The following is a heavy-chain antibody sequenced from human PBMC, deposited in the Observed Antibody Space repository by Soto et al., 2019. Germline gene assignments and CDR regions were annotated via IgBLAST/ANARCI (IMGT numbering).Heavy chain of an antibody. CDR2: IIPIFGTA. J-gene: IGHJ6*02. D-gene: IGHD3-3*01. V-gene: IGHV1-69*13. Sequence: GASVKVSCKASGGTFSGYAISWVRQAPGQGLEWMGGIIPIFGTANYAQKFQGRVTITADESTSTAYMELSSLRSEDTAVYYCARGLATIFGVGKYYYYGMDVWGQGTTVTVSS. CDR1: GGTFSGYA. CDR3: ARGLATIFGVGKYYYYGMDV.